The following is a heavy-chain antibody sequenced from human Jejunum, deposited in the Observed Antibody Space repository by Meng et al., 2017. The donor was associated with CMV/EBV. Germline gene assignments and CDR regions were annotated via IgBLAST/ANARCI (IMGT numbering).Heavy chain of an antibody. CDR3: VREGYFCSSSSCYKSFDY. J-gene: IGHJ4*02. Sequence: VPFLPCVRQAPGQGLEWVGLINVNSGETSSAQNLQGRVTMTRDTSISTVYMDLSRLRSDDTALYYCVREGYFCSSSSCYKSFDYWGQGTRVTVSS. D-gene: IGHD2-2*02. CDR2: INVNSGET. V-gene: IGHV1-2*02. CDR1: VPF.